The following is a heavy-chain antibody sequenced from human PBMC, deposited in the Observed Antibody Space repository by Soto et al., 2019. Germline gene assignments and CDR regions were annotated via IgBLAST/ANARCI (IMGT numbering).Heavy chain of an antibody. D-gene: IGHD3-3*01. CDR1: GGSISSSSYY. Sequence: QLQLQESGPGLVKPSETLSLTCTFSGGSISSSSYYWGWIRQPPGKGLEWIGSIYYCGSTYYNPSLKSQVTISVDTSKNQFSLKLSSVTAADTAVYYCARRYDFWSGYPELAFDPWGQGTLVTVSS. CDR2: IYYCGST. V-gene: IGHV4-39*01. J-gene: IGHJ5*02. CDR3: ARRYDFWSGYPELAFDP.